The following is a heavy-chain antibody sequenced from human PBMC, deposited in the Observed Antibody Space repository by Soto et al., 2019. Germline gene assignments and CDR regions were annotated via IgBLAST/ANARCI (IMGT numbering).Heavy chain of an antibody. CDR2: IWYDGSNK. D-gene: IGHD2-15*01. CDR1: GFTFSSYG. V-gene: IGHV3-33*01. CDR3: ARDGRRDGV. Sequence: QVQLVESGGGVVQPGRSLRLSCAASGFTFSSYGMHWVRQAPGKGLEWVAVIWYDGSNKYYADSVKGRFTISRDNSKNTLYLQMNGLRAEDTAVYYCARDGRRDGVWGQGTLVTVSS. J-gene: IGHJ4*02.